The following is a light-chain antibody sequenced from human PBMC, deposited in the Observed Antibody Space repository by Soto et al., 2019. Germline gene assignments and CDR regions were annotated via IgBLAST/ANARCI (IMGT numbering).Light chain of an antibody. V-gene: IGKV3-15*01. CDR3: QQYNNWPRT. CDR1: QSVNTN. Sequence: EIGMTQSPATLSVSPGDRATLSCRASQSVNTNLAWYQQKPGQAPRLLIYGAFTRATGIPARFSGGGSGTEFTLTISSLPSEDVAVYYCQQYNNWPRTFGQGTKVEIK. J-gene: IGKJ1*01. CDR2: GAF.